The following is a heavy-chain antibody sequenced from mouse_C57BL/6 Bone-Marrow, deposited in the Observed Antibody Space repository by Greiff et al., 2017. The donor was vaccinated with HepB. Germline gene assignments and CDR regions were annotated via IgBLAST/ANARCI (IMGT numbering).Heavy chain of an antibody. V-gene: IGHV1-74*01. D-gene: IGHD1-1*01. Sequence: VQLQQPGAELVKPGASVKVSCKASGYTFTSYWMHWVKQRPGQGLEWIGRIHPSDSDTNYNQKFKGKATLTVDKSSSTAYMQLSSLTSEDSAVYYCAISLHYYGSYYYAMDYWGQGTSVTVSS. CDR1: GYTFTSYW. J-gene: IGHJ4*01. CDR2: IHPSDSDT. CDR3: AISLHYYGSYYYAMDY.